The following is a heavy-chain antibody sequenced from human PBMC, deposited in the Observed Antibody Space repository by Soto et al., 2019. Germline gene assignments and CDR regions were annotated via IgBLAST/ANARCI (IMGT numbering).Heavy chain of an antibody. J-gene: IGHJ6*02. CDR3: ARNGTDSSALSECSDMDV. CDR2: IVPKFGTA. CDR1: GGTFANFV. D-gene: IGHD6-25*01. V-gene: IGHV1-69*01. Sequence: QVQLVQSGAEVKEPGSSVKVSCKASGGTFANFVMNWVRQTPGQGLEWMGGIVPKFGTATYAEKFKGRVTISATESTSKDYVELTSRRSEDTHVYYCARNGTDSSALSECSDMDVWGQGTTVT.